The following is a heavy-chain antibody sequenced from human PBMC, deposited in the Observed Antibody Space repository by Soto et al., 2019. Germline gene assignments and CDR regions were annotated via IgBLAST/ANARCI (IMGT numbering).Heavy chain of an antibody. Sequence: QVQLVQSGAEVKKPGSSVTVSCKASGGTFGNSAISWVRQAPGQGLEWMGGIISILPTPDYAQKFQGRVTITADESTSTAYMELPSLRSEDTAVYYCARDKDRLQFGGNYYCAMDVWGQGTTVTVSS. CDR2: IISILPTP. CDR1: GGTFGNSA. D-gene: IGHD5-12*01. J-gene: IGHJ6*02. CDR3: ARDKDRLQFGGNYYCAMDV. V-gene: IGHV1-69*11.